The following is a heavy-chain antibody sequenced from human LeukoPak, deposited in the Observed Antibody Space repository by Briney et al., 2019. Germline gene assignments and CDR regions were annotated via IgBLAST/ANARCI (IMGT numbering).Heavy chain of an antibody. CDR2: ISGSGGST. D-gene: IGHD3-22*01. V-gene: IGHV3-23*01. CDR3: AKEDRSLVVIDDAFDI. Sequence: GGSLTLSCAASGFTFTSYAKGWVRQAPGKGLEWVSAISGSGGSTYYADSVKGRFTISRDNSKNTLYLQMNSLRAEDTAVYYCAKEDRSLVVIDDAFDIWGQGTMVTVSS. J-gene: IGHJ3*02. CDR1: GFTFTSYA.